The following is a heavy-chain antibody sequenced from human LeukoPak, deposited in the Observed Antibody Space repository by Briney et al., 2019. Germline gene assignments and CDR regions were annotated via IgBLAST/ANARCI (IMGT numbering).Heavy chain of an antibody. Sequence: PGGSLRLSCRGSGFTFGDHAMSWVRQAPGKGLEWVGFIRRKAYRGTTEYAASVKGRFTISRDDSASIAYLQMNSLKTEDTAVYYCARGPIQLWIHNAMDVWGQGTTVTVSS. V-gene: IGHV3-49*04. CDR3: ARGPIQLWIHNAMDV. J-gene: IGHJ6*02. CDR1: GFTFGDHA. D-gene: IGHD5-18*01. CDR2: IRRKAYRGTT.